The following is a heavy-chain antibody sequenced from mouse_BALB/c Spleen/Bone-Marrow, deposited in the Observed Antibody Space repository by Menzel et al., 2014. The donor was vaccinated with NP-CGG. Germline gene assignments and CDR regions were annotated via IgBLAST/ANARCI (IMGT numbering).Heavy chain of an antibody. J-gene: IGHJ2*01. V-gene: IGHV1-80*01. Sequence: VKVVESGAELVRPGSSVKISCKASGYVSSTYWMNWVKQRPGQGLGWIGQIYPGDGDTNYNGKFKGTATLTADKSSSTAYMQLSSLTSEDSAVYFCARSGYGSNYDYWGQGTTLTVSS. CDR1: GYVSSTYW. CDR2: IYPGDGDT. D-gene: IGHD1-1*01. CDR3: ARSGYGSNYDY.